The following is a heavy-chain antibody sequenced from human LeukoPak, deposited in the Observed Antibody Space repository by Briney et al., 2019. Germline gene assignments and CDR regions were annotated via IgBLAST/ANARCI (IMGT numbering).Heavy chain of an antibody. V-gene: IGHV4-34*01. D-gene: IGHD6-13*01. CDR3: ARQIAAAGKRYYFDY. J-gene: IGHJ4*02. Sequence: SETLSLTCAVYGGSFSGYYWSWIRQPPGKGLEWIGEINHSGSTNYNPSLKSRVTISVDTSKNQFSLKLSSVTAADTAVYHCARQIAAAGKRYYFDYWGQGTLVTVSS. CDR1: GGSFSGYY. CDR2: INHSGST.